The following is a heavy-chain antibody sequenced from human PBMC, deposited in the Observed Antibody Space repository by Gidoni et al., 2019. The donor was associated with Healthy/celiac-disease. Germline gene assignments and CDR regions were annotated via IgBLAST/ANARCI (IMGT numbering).Heavy chain of an antibody. J-gene: IGHJ4*02. CDR2: IRSTANSYAT. CDR3: TRGRCSGGSCYSSLDY. Sequence: VRRVESGGGVVAPGGTLKLCCAGSGFTFSCAALHWVRQASGKGLEWVGRIRSTANSYATAYAASVKGRFTISRDDSKNTAYLQMNSLKTEDTAVYYCTRGRCSGGSCYSSLDYWGQGTLVTVSS. V-gene: IGHV3-73*01. D-gene: IGHD2-15*01. CDR1: GFTFSCAA.